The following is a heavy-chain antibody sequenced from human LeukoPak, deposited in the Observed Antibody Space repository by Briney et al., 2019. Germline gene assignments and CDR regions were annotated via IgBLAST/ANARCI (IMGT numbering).Heavy chain of an antibody. V-gene: IGHV3-66*01. Sequence: PGGSLRLSCTVSGFTVSSNSMSWVRQAPGKGLEWVSFIYSGGNTHNSDSVRGRFTISRDNAKNSLYLQMNSPRAEDTAVYYCASRHYDSSGYHVWGQGTLVTVSS. CDR3: ASRHYDSSGYHV. J-gene: IGHJ4*02. CDR1: GFTVSSNS. D-gene: IGHD3-22*01. CDR2: IYSGGNT.